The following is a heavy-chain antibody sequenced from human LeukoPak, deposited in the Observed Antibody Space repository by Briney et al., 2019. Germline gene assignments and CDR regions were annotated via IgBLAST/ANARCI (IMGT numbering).Heavy chain of an antibody. CDR2: ISYSGST. CDR3: ARHLGYDCWSGYDYFDY. D-gene: IGHD3-3*01. CDR1: GGTISSSRYY. V-gene: IGHV4-39*01. Sequence: SETLSLTCTVSGGTISSSRYYWGWIRPPPGKALAWIGSISYSGSTYYNPSLKSRVTISVDTSKNQFSLKLSSVTAADTAVYYCARHLGYDCWSGYDYFDYWGQGTLVTVSS. J-gene: IGHJ4*02.